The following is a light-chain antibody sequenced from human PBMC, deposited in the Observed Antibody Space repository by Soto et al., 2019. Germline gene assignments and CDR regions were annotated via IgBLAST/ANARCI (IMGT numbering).Light chain of an antibody. CDR1: STDVGGSNN. J-gene: IGLJ1*01. CDR2: DVS. V-gene: IGLV2-11*01. Sequence: QSALTQPRSVSGSHGQSVTISCTGTSTDVGGSNNVSWYQQHPGKVPKLMIYDVSERPSGVPDRFSGSKSGNTASLTISGLQAEDEADYYCCSYAVTFYVFGTGTKLTVL. CDR3: CSYAVTFYV.